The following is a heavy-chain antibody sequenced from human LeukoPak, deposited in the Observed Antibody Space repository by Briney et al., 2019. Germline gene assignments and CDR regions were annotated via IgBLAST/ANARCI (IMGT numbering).Heavy chain of an antibody. CDR3: ARARTRYSGSYGGAFDI. CDR1: GFTFSSYW. D-gene: IGHD1-26*01. Sequence: PGGSLRLSCAASGFTFSSYWMSWVRRAPGKGLEWMANIKQDGSEKYYVDSVKGRFTISRDNAKNSLYLQMNSLRAEDTAVYYCARARTRYSGSYGGAFDIWGQGTLVTVSS. CDR2: IKQDGSEK. V-gene: IGHV3-7*01. J-gene: IGHJ3*02.